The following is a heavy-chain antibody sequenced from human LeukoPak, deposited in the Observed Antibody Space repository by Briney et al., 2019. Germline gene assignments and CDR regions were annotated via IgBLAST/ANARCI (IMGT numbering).Heavy chain of an antibody. Sequence: GKLCCYCAGSGFTFVYYHWEQLGHGTGHGLKWLADPENGETVTAERFQGRVTINAETSIHTAYMELSRLSPEDTAVYYCAIGVSGNSYVNPLFDYWGQGTLVTVSS. V-gene: IGHV1-69-2*01. CDR1: GSGFTFVY. CDR3: AIGVSGNSYVNPLFDY. D-gene: IGHD5-18*01. J-gene: IGHJ4*02. CDR2: ADPENGET.